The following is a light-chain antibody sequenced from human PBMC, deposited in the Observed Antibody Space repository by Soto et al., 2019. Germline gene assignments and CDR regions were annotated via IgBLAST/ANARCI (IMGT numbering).Light chain of an antibody. CDR1: NSDVGSNYVSWY. Sequence: QSALTQPASVSGSPGQSITISCTGTNSDVGSNYVSWYVSWYQQHPGKVPKLMIYDEDDRPSGVSNRCSGSMSGNTASLTIFGLQAEDEADYYCRSYLSSRNVVFGGGIKLTVL. J-gene: IGLJ2*01. V-gene: IGLV2-14*03. CDR3: RSYLSSRNVV. CDR2: DED.